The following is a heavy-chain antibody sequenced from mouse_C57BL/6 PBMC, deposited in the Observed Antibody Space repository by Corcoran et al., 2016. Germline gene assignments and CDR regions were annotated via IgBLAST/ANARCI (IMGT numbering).Heavy chain of an antibody. V-gene: IGHV9-3*01. CDR1: GYTFTTYG. Sequence: QIQLVQSGPALKKPGETVKISCKASGYTFTTYGMSWVKQAPGKGLKWMGWINTYSGVPTYADDFKGRFAFSLETSASTAYLQINNLKNEDTATYFCARESLAYWGQRTLVTVSA. J-gene: IGHJ3*01. CDR3: ARESLAY. CDR2: INTYSGVP.